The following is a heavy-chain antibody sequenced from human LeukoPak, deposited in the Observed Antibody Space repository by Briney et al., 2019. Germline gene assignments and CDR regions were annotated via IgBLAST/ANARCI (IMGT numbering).Heavy chain of an antibody. V-gene: IGHV3-30-3*01. J-gene: IGHJ4*02. CDR2: ISYDGSNK. D-gene: IGHD1-26*01. Sequence: GGSLRLSCAASGFTFSSYAMHWVRQAPGKGLEWVAVISYDGSNKYYADSVKGRFTIPRDNSKNTLYLQMNSLRAEDTALYYCAKERLGATTPNPDYWGQGTLVTVSS. CDR1: GFTFSSYA. CDR3: AKERLGATTPNPDY.